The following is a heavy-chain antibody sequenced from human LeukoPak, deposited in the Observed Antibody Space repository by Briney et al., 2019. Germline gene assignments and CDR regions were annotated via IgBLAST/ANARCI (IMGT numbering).Heavy chain of an antibody. CDR3: ARVIRHASSPTHHLKDAFDI. J-gene: IGHJ3*02. CDR2: INPNSGGT. V-gene: IGHV1-2*02. CDR1: EYTFTSYY. D-gene: IGHD2-2*01. Sequence: GASVKVSCKASEYTFTSYYMHWVRQAPGQGLEWVGWINPNSGGTSYAQKFQGRVTMTRDTSISTAYMDLSRLRSDDTAVYYCARVIRHASSPTHHLKDAFDIWGQGTMVTVSS.